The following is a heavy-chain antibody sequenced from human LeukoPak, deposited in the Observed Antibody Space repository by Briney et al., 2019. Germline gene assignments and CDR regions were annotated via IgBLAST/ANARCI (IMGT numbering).Heavy chain of an antibody. D-gene: IGHD1-1*01. CDR2: ISGSGDNT. Sequence: GGSLRLSCAASGCTFSIYAMSWGRQGPGQGLEWVSAISGSGDNTYYTDSVKGRFTISRDNSNDTLYLQMNSLRAEDTAVYYCAKVAQPPVHFDYWGQGALVTVSS. CDR1: GCTFSIYA. V-gene: IGHV3-23*01. J-gene: IGHJ4*02. CDR3: AKVAQPPVHFDY.